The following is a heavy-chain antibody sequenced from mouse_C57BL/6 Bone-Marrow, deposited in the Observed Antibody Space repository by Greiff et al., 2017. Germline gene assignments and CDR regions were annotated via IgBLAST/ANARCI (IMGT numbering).Heavy chain of an antibody. V-gene: IGHV1-64*01. CDR3: ARADNYDGYTMGY. D-gene: IGHD1-1*01. Sequence: QVQLQQPGAELVKPGASVKLSCKASGYTFTNYWMHWVKQRPGQGLEWIGMMHPNGGSPDYNEKFKSEATLSVDKSSRTAYMKLSSLTSEDSAVYYCARADNYDGYTMGYWGQGTSVTVSS. J-gene: IGHJ4*01. CDR2: MHPNGGSP. CDR1: GYTFTNYW.